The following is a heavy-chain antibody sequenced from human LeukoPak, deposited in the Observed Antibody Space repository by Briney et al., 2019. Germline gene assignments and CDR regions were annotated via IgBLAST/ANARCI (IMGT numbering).Heavy chain of an antibody. D-gene: IGHD3-22*01. V-gene: IGHV1-69*13. CDR1: GGTFSSYG. CDR2: IIPIFDTA. J-gene: IGHJ4*02. CDR3: ASGTSPSAYYYDSSGYLPLDY. Sequence: ASVKVSCKASGGTFSSYGISWVRQAPRQGLEWMGGIIPIFDTAKYAQKLQGRVTITADESTSTAYMELSSLRSEDTAVYYCASGTSPSAYYYDSSGYLPLDYWGQGTLVTVSS.